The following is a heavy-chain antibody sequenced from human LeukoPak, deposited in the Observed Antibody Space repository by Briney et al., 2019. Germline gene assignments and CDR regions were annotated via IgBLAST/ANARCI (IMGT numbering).Heavy chain of an antibody. CDR1: GHTLTAYY. J-gene: IGHJ4*02. Sequence: ASVKVSCKASGHTLTAYYIHWVRQAPGQGLEWMGWIHPGTGDTNYAQKFQGRVTVSRDTSISTAYMELSRLRSDDTAVYYCGSYASGYNWLKVWGQGTPVTVSS. CDR3: GSYASGYNWLKV. V-gene: IGHV1-2*02. CDR2: IHPGTGDT. D-gene: IGHD3-10*01.